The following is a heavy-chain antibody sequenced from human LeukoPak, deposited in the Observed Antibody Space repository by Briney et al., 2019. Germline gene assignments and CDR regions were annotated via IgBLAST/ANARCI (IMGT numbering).Heavy chain of an antibody. V-gene: IGHV3-74*01. Sequence: PGGSLRLSCAASGFSFRNYWTHWVRQAPGKGLVWVTRMNSDGSATYYADSVQGRFTISRDNAKNTLYLQMNSLRAEDTAMYFCAKGPNYFDSWGQGTLVTVSS. CDR2: MNSDGSAT. J-gene: IGHJ4*02. CDR1: GFSFRNYW. CDR3: AKGPNYFDS.